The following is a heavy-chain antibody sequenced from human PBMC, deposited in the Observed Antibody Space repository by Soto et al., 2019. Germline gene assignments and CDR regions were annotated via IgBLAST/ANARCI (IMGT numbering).Heavy chain of an antibody. D-gene: IGHD5-12*01. CDR3: AREAETDGYNHNWFDP. V-gene: IGHV4-31*03. CDR1: GVSITSAGYY. Sequence: QVQLQESGPGLVKPSQTLSLTCTVSGVSITSAGYYWSWIRQHPGRGLEWIGYIYYSGSTYYNPSLKSRVTISLDTSKNQFSLKLSSVTAADTAVYYCAREAETDGYNHNWFDPWGQGTLVTVSS. J-gene: IGHJ5*02. CDR2: IYYSGST.